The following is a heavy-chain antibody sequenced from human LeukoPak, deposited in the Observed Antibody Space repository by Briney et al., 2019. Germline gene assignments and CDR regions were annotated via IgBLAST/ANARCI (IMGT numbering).Heavy chain of an antibody. CDR1: GFTFSSYW. Sequence: GGSLRLSCAASGFTFSSYWMSWVRQAPGKGLEWVANIKQDGSEEYYVDSVKGRFTIFRDNAKNSLYLQMNGLRAEDTALYYCAGDGDSALFGWFDPWGQGTLVTVSS. D-gene: IGHD2-21*01. J-gene: IGHJ5*02. CDR3: AGDGDSALFGWFDP. CDR2: IKQDGSEE. V-gene: IGHV3-7*01.